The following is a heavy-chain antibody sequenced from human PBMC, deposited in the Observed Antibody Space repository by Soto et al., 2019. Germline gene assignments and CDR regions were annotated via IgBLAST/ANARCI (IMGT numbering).Heavy chain of an antibody. V-gene: IGHV4-59*01. CDR1: GGSISSYY. CDR2: IYYSGST. J-gene: IGHJ4*02. Sequence: EPLSLTCTVSGGSISSYYWSWIRQPPGKGLEWIGYIYYSGSTNYNPSLKSRVTISVDTSKNQFSLKLSSVTAADTAVYYCARVTAAAAFDYWGQGTLVTVSS. CDR3: ARVTAAAAFDY. D-gene: IGHD2-2*01.